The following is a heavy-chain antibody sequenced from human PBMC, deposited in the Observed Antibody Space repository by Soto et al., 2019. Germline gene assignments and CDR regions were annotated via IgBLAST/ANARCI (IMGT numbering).Heavy chain of an antibody. J-gene: IGHJ4*02. CDR2: INPNSGGT. V-gene: IGHV1-2*04. Sequence: ASVKVSCKASGYTFTGYYMHWVRQAPGQGLEWMGWINPNSGGTNYAQKFQGWVTMTRDTSISTAYMELSRLRSDDTAVYYCARDYYGSGSYYPFDYWGQGTLVTVSS. CDR1: GYTFTGYY. CDR3: ARDYYGSGSYYPFDY. D-gene: IGHD3-10*01.